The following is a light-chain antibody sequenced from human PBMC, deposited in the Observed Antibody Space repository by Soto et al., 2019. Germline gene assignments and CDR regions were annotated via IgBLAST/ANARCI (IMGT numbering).Light chain of an antibody. CDR2: HVA. J-gene: IGLJ3*02. V-gene: IGLV2-11*01. Sequence: QSALTQPRSVSGSPGQSVTISCSGTSSDVGGYEYVSWYQQHPGKAPTLIIYHVAQRPSGVPDRFSASKSGTTASLTISGLQAEDEADYYCAAWDDSLSGPVFGGGTKVTVL. CDR1: SSDVGGYEY. CDR3: AAWDDSLSGPV.